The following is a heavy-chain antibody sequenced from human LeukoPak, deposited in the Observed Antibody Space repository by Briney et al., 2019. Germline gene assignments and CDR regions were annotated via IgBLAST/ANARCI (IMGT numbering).Heavy chain of an antibody. V-gene: IGHV6-1*01. CDR3: ARENSFMIVVVIDY. CDR1: GDSVSSNSAA. D-gene: IGHD3-22*01. J-gene: IGHJ4*02. Sequence: SQTLSLTCAISGDSVSSNSAAWNWIRQSPSRGLEWLGRTYYRSKWYNDYAVSVKSRITINPDTSKSQFSLQLNSVTPEGTAVYYCARENSFMIVVVIDYWGQGTLVTVSS. CDR2: TYYRSKWYN.